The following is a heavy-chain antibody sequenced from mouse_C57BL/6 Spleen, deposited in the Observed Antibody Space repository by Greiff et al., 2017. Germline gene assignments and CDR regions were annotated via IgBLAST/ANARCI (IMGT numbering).Heavy chain of an antibody. V-gene: IGHV1-85*01. D-gene: IGHD1-1*01. J-gene: IGHJ3*01. CDR2: IYPRDGST. CDR1: GYTFTSYD. Sequence: QVQLKQSGPELVKPGASVKLSCKASGYTFTSYDINWVKQRPGQGLEWIGGIYPRDGSTKYNEKFKGKATLTVDTSSSTAYMELHSLTSAGSAVYFCARTSYYGSSYGWFAYWGQGTLVTVSA. CDR3: ARTSYYGSSYGWFAY.